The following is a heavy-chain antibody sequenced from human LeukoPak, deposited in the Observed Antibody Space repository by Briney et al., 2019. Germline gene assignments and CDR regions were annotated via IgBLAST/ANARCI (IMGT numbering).Heavy chain of an antibody. D-gene: IGHD6-19*01. CDR2: IYHSGST. J-gene: IGHJ4*02. CDR1: GYSISSGYY. CDR3: ARVQQWLVDY. V-gene: IGHV4-38-2*02. Sequence: PSETLSLTCTVSGYSISSGYYWGWIRPPTGKGLEWIGSIYHSGSTYYNPSLKSRVTISVDTSKNQFSLKLSSVTAADTAVYYCARVQQWLVDYWGQGTLVTVSS.